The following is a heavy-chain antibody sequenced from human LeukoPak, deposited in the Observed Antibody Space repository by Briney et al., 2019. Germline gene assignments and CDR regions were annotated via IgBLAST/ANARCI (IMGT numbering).Heavy chain of an antibody. Sequence: SVKVSCKASGGTFSSYAISWVRQAPGQGLEWMGRIIPILGIANYAQKFQGRVTITADKSTSTAYMELSSLRSEDTAVYYCARELFYGSYYGYWGQGTLVTVSS. CDR1: GGTFSSYA. J-gene: IGHJ4*02. V-gene: IGHV1-69*04. CDR3: ARELFYGSYYGY. D-gene: IGHD1-26*01. CDR2: IIPILGIA.